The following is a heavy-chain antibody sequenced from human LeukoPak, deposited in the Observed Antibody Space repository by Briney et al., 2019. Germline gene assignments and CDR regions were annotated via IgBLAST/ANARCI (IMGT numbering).Heavy chain of an antibody. Sequence: GASVKVSCKASGYTFTSYYMHWVRQAPGQGLEWVGIINPSGDPTTYAQKFQGRVTMTRDMSTSTVYVELSSLRSEGTAVYYCARNPKYYYDSSGRNPDAFDIWGQGTMVTVSS. D-gene: IGHD3-22*01. CDR3: ARNPKYYYDSSGRNPDAFDI. CDR2: INPSGDPT. CDR1: GYTFTSYY. J-gene: IGHJ3*02. V-gene: IGHV1-46*01.